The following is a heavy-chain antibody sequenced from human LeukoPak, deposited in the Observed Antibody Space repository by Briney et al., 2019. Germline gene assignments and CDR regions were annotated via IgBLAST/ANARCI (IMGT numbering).Heavy chain of an antibody. D-gene: IGHD1-1*01. V-gene: IGHV4-59*01. J-gene: IGHJ5*02. CDR2: ISYSGST. CDR1: GGSISGYY. Sequence: SETLSLTCTVSGGSISGYYWSWIRQPPGKGLEWIGYISYSGSTNFNPSLKSRVTISVDTSKNQFSLKLSSVTAADTAVYYCAREGTAGTNLNWFDPWGQGTLVTVSS. CDR3: AREGTAGTNLNWFDP.